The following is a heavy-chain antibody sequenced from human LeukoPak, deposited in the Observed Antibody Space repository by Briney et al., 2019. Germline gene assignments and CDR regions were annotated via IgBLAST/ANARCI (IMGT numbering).Heavy chain of an antibody. CDR1: GGSISNGGYS. CDR2: IYYSGTT. Sequence: PSQTLSLTCAVSGGSISNGGYSWTWIRQPPGKGLECIGHIYYSGTTYYNPSLKSRVTISLDTSKNQFSLRLTSVTAADTAVYYCARGSSSWLDYYIDVWAKGTTVTVSS. V-gene: IGHV4-30-4*07. J-gene: IGHJ6*03. CDR3: ARGSSSWLDYYIDV. D-gene: IGHD6-13*01.